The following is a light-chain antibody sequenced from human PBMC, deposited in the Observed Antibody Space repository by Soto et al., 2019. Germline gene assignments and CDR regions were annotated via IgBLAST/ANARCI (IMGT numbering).Light chain of an antibody. J-gene: IGKJ4*01. CDR2: GAS. CDR3: QQYGSPIT. V-gene: IGKV3-20*01. CDR1: QSVSSSY. Sequence: EIVLTQSPGTLSLSPGERATLSCRASQSVSSSYLAWYQQKPGQAPRLLIYGASSRATGIPDRFSGSGSGTDFTLTISRLEPEAFAVYYCQQYGSPITFGGGTKVEIK.